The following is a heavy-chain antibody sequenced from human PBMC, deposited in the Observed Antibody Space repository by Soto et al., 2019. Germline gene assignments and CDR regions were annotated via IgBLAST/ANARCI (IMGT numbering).Heavy chain of an antibody. V-gene: IGHV3-21*01. D-gene: IGHD6-6*01. Sequence: PGGSLRLSCAASGFTFSSYSMNWVRQAPGKGLEWVSSISSSSSYIYYADSVKGRFTISRDNAKNSLYLQMNSLRAEDTAVYYCARDPAFEYSSSSPNYYYYYGMDVWGQGTTVTVSS. CDR1: GFTFSSYS. CDR3: ARDPAFEYSSSSPNYYYYYGMDV. CDR2: ISSSSSYI. J-gene: IGHJ6*02.